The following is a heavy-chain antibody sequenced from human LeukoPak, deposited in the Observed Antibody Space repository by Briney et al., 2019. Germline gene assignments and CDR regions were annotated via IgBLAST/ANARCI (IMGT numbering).Heavy chain of an antibody. Sequence: GASVKVSCKASGYTFTDYYMHWVRQAPGQGLEWMGWINPNSGGTNYAQKFQGRVTMTRDTSISTAYMQLSRLSSDDTAVYYCARVDDRGHYYDSSGPRKLFDYWGQGTLVTVSS. CDR1: GYTFTDYY. D-gene: IGHD3-22*01. CDR3: ARVDDRGHYYDSSGPRKLFDY. J-gene: IGHJ4*02. V-gene: IGHV1-2*02. CDR2: INPNSGGT.